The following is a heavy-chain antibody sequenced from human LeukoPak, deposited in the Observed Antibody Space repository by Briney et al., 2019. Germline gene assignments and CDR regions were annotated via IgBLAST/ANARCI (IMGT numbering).Heavy chain of an antibody. CDR1: GYTFTSYG. J-gene: IGHJ4*02. V-gene: IGHV1-18*01. CDR2: ISAYNGNT. CDR3: AREIPAAGTVAFDY. D-gene: IGHD6-13*01. Sequence: ASVNVSCKASGYTFTSYGISWVRQAPGQGLEWMGWISAYNGNTNYAQKLQDRVTMAKDTSTSTAYMELRSLRSDDTAVYYCAREIPAAGTVAFDYWGQGTLVTVSS.